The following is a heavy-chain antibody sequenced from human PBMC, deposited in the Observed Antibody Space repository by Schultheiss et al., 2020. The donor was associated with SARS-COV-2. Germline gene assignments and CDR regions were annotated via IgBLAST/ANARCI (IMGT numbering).Heavy chain of an antibody. CDR2: TSYDGSNK. J-gene: IGHJ4*02. D-gene: IGHD1-7*01. Sequence: GGSLRLSCKASGYTFTSYYMHWVRQAPGKGLEWVAVTSYDGSNKYYADSVKGRVTISRDNAKNSLYLQMNSLRAEDTAVYYCAKWRNWNYGSPFDYWGQGTLVTVSS. CDR3: AKWRNWNYGSPFDY. V-gene: IGHV3-30-3*02. CDR1: GYTFTSYY.